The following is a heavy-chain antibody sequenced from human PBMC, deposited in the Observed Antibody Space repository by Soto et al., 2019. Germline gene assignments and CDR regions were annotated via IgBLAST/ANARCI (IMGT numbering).Heavy chain of an antibody. CDR3: AREGGNNIVMGGVTYRYYHGLDV. J-gene: IGHJ6*04. CDR1: GYSFTTYY. CDR2: INPSSGTT. D-gene: IGHD2-21*01. Sequence: ASVKVSCKASGYSFTTYYIQWVRHAPGHGPEWLGIINPSSGTTRYAQNFQGRVTLTRDTSTSTVYMELTGLRSEDSAVYYCAREGGNNIVMGGVTYRYYHGLDVWGKGPTVTVSS. V-gene: IGHV1-46*01.